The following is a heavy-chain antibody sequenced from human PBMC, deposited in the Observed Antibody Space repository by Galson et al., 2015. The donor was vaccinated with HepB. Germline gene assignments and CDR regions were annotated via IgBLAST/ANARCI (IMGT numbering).Heavy chain of an antibody. CDR2: MNPNSGNT. V-gene: IGHV1-8*01. J-gene: IGHJ5*02. D-gene: IGHD3-16*02. CDR1: GYTFTRYD. CDR3: ARGEERYDYIWGSYRHNWFDP. Sequence: SVKVSCKASGYTFTRYDINWVRQAAGQGLEWMGWMNPNSGNTGYAQKFQGRVTMTRDTSISTAYMELSSLRSEDTAVYYCARGEERYDYIWGSYRHNWFDPWGQGTLVTVSS.